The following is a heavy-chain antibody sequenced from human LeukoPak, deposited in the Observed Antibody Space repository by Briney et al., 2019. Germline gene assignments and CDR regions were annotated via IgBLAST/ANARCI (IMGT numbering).Heavy chain of an antibody. CDR1: GFTFSTYW. Sequence: PGGSLRLSCEASGFTFSTYWMSWVRQAPGKGLEWVANIKRDGSEKYYVDSVKGRFTISRDNAKNSLYLQMNSLRAEDTAMYYCARDSAGHDYWGQGTLVTVSS. V-gene: IGHV3-7*01. J-gene: IGHJ4*02. CDR2: IKRDGSEK. CDR3: ARDSAGHDY. D-gene: IGHD6-13*01.